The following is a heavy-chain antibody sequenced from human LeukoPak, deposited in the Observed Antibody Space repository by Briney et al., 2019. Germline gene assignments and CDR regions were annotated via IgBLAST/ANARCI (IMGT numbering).Heavy chain of an antibody. D-gene: IGHD6-13*01. J-gene: IGHJ4*02. CDR1: GFTFRSYA. CDR2: IGSGGGSDT. Sequence: GGSLRLSCAASGFTFRSYAMTWVRQAPGKGLEWVSAIGSGGGSDTQYADSVKGRSTISRDNSKNTLFLQMNTLRAEDTAVYYCARYSGSSSRFFDSWGQGTLVTVSS. V-gene: IGHV3-23*01. CDR3: ARYSGSSSRFFDS.